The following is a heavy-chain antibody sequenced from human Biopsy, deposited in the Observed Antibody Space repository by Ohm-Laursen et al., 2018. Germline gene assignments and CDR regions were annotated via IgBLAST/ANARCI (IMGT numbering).Heavy chain of an antibody. D-gene: IGHD2-15*01. J-gene: IGHJ6*02. CDR2: VHYRGPT. CDR3: TRHVKRYCTSFSCCSGYFGMDV. CDR1: GGSVSDSFHF. V-gene: IGHV4-61*01. Sequence: SETLSLTCTVSGGSVSDSFHFWSWIRPPPGKGLEWIVNVHYRGPTNYNPSLKSRVSVSVDTSKNQFSLRLSSMTAADTAVYFCTRHVKRYCTSFSCCSGYFGMDVWGQGTTVTVSS.